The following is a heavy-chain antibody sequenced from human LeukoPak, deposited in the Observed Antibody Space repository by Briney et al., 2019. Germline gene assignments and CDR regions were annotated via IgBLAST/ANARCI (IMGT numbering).Heavy chain of an antibody. CDR2: IYPGDSDT. D-gene: IGHD1-26*01. V-gene: IGHV5-51*01. CDR3: ARLMWELLSAFDI. Sequence: GESLKISCKGSGYSFTSYWIGWVRQMPGKGLEWMGIIYPGDSDTRYSPSFQGQVTISADKSISTAYLQWSSLKASNTAMYYCARLMWELLSAFDIWGQGTMVTVSS. J-gene: IGHJ3*02. CDR1: GYSFTSYW.